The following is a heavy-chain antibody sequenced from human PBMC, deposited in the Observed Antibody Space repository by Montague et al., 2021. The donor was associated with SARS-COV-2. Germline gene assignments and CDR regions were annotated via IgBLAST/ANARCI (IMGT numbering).Heavy chain of an antibody. J-gene: IGHJ3*02. CDR1: GFTFSNYA. CDR2: ISYDGSNK. D-gene: IGHD2/OR15-2a*01. Sequence: SLRLPCAASGFTFSNYAMHWVRQAPGKGLEWVAVISYDGSNKYYADSVKGRFTISRDNSKNTLYLQMNSLRAEDTAVYYCASELLGAFDIWGQGTMVTVSS. CDR3: ASELLGAFDI. V-gene: IGHV3-30-3*01.